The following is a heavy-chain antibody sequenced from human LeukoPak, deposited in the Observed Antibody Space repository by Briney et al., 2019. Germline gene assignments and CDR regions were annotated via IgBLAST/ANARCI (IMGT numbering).Heavy chain of an antibody. V-gene: IGHV4-39*01. D-gene: IGHD1-26*01. J-gene: IGHJ6*03. CDR3: ARRDSGSWGVWGYYYYMDV. Sequence: PSETLSLTCTVSGGSISSSSYYWGWIRQPPGKGLEWIGSIYYSGSTYYNPSLKSRVTISVDTSKNQFSLKLSSVTAADTAVYYCARRDSGSWGVWGYYYYMDVWGKGTTVTISS. CDR2: IYYSGST. CDR1: GGSISSSSYY.